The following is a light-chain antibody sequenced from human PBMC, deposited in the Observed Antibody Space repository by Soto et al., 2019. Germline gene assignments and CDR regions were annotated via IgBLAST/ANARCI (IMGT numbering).Light chain of an antibody. J-gene: IGLJ1*01. V-gene: IGLV2-8*01. Sequence: SCTGTSSDIGGYTYVSWYQHHPGKAPKLMIYEVNKRPSGVPDRFSGSKSGNTASLTVSGLQAEDEADYYCTSFAGSNSYVFGTGTKVTVL. CDR1: SSDIGGYTY. CDR2: EVN. CDR3: TSFAGSNSYV.